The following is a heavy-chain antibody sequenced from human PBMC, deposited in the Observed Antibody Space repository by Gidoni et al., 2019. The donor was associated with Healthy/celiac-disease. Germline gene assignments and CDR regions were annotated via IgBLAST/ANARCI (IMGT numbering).Heavy chain of an antibody. CDR1: GFSLSTRGMR. CDR3: ARMGYYYDSSGYYYEGAFDI. V-gene: IGHV2-70*04. Sequence: QDTLKESGPALVKPTQTLTLTCTFSGFSLSTRGMRVSWIRQPPGKALEWLARIDWDDDKFYSTSLKTRLTISKDTSKNQVVLTMTNMDLVDTATYDCARMGYYYDSSGYYYEGAFDIWGQGTMVTVSS. J-gene: IGHJ3*02. CDR2: IDWDDDK. D-gene: IGHD3-22*01.